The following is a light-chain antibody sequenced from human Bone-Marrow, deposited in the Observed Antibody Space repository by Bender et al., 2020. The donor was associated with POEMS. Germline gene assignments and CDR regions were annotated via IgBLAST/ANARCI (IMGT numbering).Light chain of an antibody. CDR3: CSFVGSHIYV. Sequence: QSALTQPPSASGSPGQSITISCTGTSSDVGSYNLVSWYQHNPGKPPNLIISDVIKRPSGVPERFSGSKSGNTASLTISGLQAEDEADYYCCSFVGSHIYVFGTGTTLTVL. CDR1: SSDVGSYNL. J-gene: IGLJ1*01. V-gene: IGLV2-11*01. CDR2: DVI.